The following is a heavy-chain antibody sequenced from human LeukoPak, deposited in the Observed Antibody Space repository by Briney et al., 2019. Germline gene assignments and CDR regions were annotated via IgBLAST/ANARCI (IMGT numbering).Heavy chain of an antibody. CDR1: GYTFTDYY. V-gene: IGHV1-2*02. J-gene: IGHJ4*02. CDR2: INPNSGGT. Sequence: EASVKVSCKTSGYTFTDYYIHWVRQGPGQGLEWMGWINPNSGGTNYAQKFQGRVTMTGDTSISTAYMELGRLRPDDTAVYYCAGGIGRYSSSFFDYWGQGTLVTVSS. D-gene: IGHD1-26*01. CDR3: AGGIGRYSSSFFDY.